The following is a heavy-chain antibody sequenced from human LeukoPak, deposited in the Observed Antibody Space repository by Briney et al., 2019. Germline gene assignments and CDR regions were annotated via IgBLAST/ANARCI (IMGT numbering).Heavy chain of an antibody. D-gene: IGHD2-2*02. Sequence: GASVKVSCKASGYTFTSYGISWVRQAPGQGLEWMGWISAYNGNTNYAQKLQGRVTMTTDTSTSTAYMELRSLRSDDTAVYYCAKSSTSCYTSVDFWSGCPFDYWGQGTLVTVSS. J-gene: IGHJ4*02. V-gene: IGHV1-18*01. CDR3: AKSSTSCYTSVDFWSGCPFDY. CDR2: ISAYNGNT. CDR1: GYTFTSYG.